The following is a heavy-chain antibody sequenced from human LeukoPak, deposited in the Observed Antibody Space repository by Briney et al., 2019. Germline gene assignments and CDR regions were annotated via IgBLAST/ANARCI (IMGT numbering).Heavy chain of an antibody. CDR3: VEGATMGYFDY. D-gene: IGHD1-26*01. J-gene: IGHJ4*02. Sequence: ASVKVSCKASGYTFTSYGISWVRQAPGQGLEWMGWINPNSGGTNYAQKFQGRVTMTRDTSISTAYMELNRLRSDDTAVYYCVEGATMGYFDYWGQGTLVTVSS. CDR2: INPNSGGT. CDR1: GYTFTSYG. V-gene: IGHV1-2*02.